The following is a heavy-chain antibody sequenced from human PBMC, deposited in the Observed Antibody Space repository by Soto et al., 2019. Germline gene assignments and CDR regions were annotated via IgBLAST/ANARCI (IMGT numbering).Heavy chain of an antibody. D-gene: IGHD3-3*01. CDR3: ARGLEYYGMDV. Sequence: SETLSLTCAVSDYSISSGYYWGWIRQPPGKGLEWIGIIYHSGSTYYNPSLRSRVSISLDTSKNQFSLKLSSVTAADTAMYYCARGLEYYGMDVWGQGTTVTAP. CDR1: DYSISSGYY. CDR2: IYHSGST. V-gene: IGHV4-38-2*01. J-gene: IGHJ6*02.